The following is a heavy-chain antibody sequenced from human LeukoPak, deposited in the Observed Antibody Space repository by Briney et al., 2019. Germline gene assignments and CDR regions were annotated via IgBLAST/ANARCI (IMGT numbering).Heavy chain of an antibody. Sequence: QPGGSLRLSCAASGFTFSSYAMSWVRQAPGKGLEWVSAISGSGGSTYYADSVKGRFTISRDNSKNTLYLQMNSLGAEDTAVYYCAKDREGIVVVIGDWGQGTLVTVSS. J-gene: IGHJ4*02. V-gene: IGHV3-23*01. D-gene: IGHD2-21*01. CDR1: GFTFSSYA. CDR3: AKDREGIVVVIGD. CDR2: ISGSGGST.